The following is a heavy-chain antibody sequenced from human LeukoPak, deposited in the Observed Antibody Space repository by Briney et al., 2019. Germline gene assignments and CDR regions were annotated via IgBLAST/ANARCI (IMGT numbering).Heavy chain of an antibody. V-gene: IGHV4-59*12. D-gene: IGHD4-17*01. Sequence: PSETLSLTCTVSGGSINNYYWTWIRQPPGKGLEWIAYIFYSGSNNYNPPPKSRVSISVDTSKNQFSLKLSSVPAADTAVYYCTRDSSYGDYPPYYYYMDVWGKGTTVTVSS. CDR3: TRDSSYGDYPPYYYYMDV. CDR1: GGSINNYY. CDR2: IFYSGSN. J-gene: IGHJ6*03.